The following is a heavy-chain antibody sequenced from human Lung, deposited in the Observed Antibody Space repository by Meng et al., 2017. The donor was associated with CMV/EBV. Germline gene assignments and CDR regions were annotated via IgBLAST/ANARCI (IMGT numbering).Heavy chain of an antibody. Sequence: TFVTYGVHWVRQAPGKGLEWVAVISSDGRNKNYADSVQGRFTISRDDSKNTLYLLMNSLRAEDTAVYYCARDPTQYYYDTSGYYPDSWGQGTLVTVSS. CDR3: ARDPTQYYYDTSGYYPDS. D-gene: IGHD3-22*01. J-gene: IGHJ4*02. V-gene: IGHV3-30*19. CDR2: ISSDGRNK. CDR1: TFVTYG.